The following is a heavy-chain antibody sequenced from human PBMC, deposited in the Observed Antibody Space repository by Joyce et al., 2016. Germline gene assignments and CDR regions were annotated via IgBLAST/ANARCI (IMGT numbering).Heavy chain of an antibody. D-gene: IGHD5-12*01. CDR3: ARHEGNRYSNWFDP. J-gene: IGHJ5*02. CDR1: GYTFINFG. V-gene: IGHV1-18*01. CDR2: ISAYNGNT. Sequence: QVQLVQSGAEVKKPGASVKVSCKAFGYTFINFGISWVRQAPGQGLEWRGWISAYNGNTNDVQMFQGRVTMTTDTSTTTAYMELRSLRSDDTAVYYCARHEGNRYSNWFDPWGQGTLVTVSS.